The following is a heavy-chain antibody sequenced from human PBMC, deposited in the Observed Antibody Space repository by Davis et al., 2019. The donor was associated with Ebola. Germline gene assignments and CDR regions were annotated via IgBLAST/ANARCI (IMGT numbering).Heavy chain of an antibody. CDR2: TYYTSKWFN. D-gene: IGHD5-12*01. V-gene: IGHV6-1*01. Sequence: HSQTLSLTCVISGDSVSSAGWNWIRQSPSRGLEWLGRTYYTSKWFNDYAVSVKSRITINPDTSENQFSLQLNSVTPEDTAVYYCARGWLRSGFDYWGQGALVTVSS. CDR3: ARGWLRSGFDY. CDR1: GDSVSSAG. J-gene: IGHJ4*02.